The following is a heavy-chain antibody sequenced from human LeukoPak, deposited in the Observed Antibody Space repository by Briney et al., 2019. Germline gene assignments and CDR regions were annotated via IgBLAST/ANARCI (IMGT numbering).Heavy chain of an antibody. J-gene: IGHJ4*02. D-gene: IGHD3-10*01. V-gene: IGHV1-2*04. Sequence: AASVKVSCKVSGYTLTELSMHWVRQAPGQGLEWMGWINPNSGGTNYAQKFQGWVTMTRDTSISTAYMELSRLRSDDTAVYYCAREELGGYYGSGSYSYWGQGTLVTVSS. CDR3: AREELGGYYGSGSYSY. CDR1: GYTLTELS. CDR2: INPNSGGT.